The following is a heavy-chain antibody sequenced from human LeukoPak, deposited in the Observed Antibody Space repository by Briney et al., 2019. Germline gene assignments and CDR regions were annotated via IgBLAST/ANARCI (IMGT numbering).Heavy chain of an antibody. Sequence: SETLSLTCTVSGGSISSSSYYWGWIRQPPGKGLEWIGSIYYSGSTYYNPSLKSRVTISVDTSKNQFSLKLSSVTAAGTAVYYCARRGTYYYDSSGYPPSGFDYWGQGTLVTVSS. CDR2: IYYSGST. V-gene: IGHV4-39*01. CDR1: GGSISSSSYY. CDR3: ARRGTYYYDSSGYPPSGFDY. J-gene: IGHJ4*02. D-gene: IGHD3-22*01.